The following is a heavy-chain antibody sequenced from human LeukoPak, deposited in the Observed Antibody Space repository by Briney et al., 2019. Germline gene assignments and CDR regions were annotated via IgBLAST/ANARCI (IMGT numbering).Heavy chain of an antibody. CDR3: AREDDYGNLEGFFDL. V-gene: IGHV4-4*07. Sequence: EPSETLSLTCTVSGGSISSYYWGWIRQPAGKGLEWIGRFYTSGSTNYNPSLKSRVTMSIDTSKNQFSLNLSSVTAADTAVYYCAREDDYGNLEGFFDLWGRGTLVIVSS. CDR1: GGSISSYY. J-gene: IGHJ2*01. CDR2: FYTSGST. D-gene: IGHD4-11*01.